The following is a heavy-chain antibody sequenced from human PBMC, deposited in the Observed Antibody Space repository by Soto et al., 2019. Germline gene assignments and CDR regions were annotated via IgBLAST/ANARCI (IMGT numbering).Heavy chain of an antibody. Sequence: EVQLLESGGGLVQPGGSLRLSCAASGFTFSSNAMSWVRQAPGKGLEWVSAISGSGGSTYYADSVKGRFTISRDNSKNTLYLQMNSLRAEDTAVYYCAKSFEISLTYYYMDVWCKGTTVTVSS. CDR3: AKSFEISLTYYYMDV. CDR1: GFTFSSNA. J-gene: IGHJ6*03. V-gene: IGHV3-23*01. CDR2: ISGSGGST.